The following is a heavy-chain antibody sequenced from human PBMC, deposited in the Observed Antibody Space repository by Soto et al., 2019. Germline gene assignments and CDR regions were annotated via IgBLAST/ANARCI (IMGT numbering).Heavy chain of an antibody. CDR2: IFPADSEI. CDR1: GYTFTAYW. J-gene: IGHJ4*02. Sequence: PGESLKISCQSFGYTFTAYWIAWVRQMPGKGPEWMGIIFPADSEIRYSPSFRGHVTISADKSISTAYLQWSSLEASDTAMYYCARPLYPGYCTDGVCYSYDYWGQGTPVTVSS. D-gene: IGHD2-8*01. CDR3: ARPLYPGYCTDGVCYSYDY. V-gene: IGHV5-51*01.